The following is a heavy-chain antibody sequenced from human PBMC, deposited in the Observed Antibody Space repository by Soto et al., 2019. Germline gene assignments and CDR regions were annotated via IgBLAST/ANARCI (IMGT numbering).Heavy chain of an antibody. CDR2: VYPSDSDV. V-gene: IGHV5-51*01. CDR3: TKGATSTFDS. CDR1: GYRFTSSW. D-gene: IGHD1-1*01. Sequence: PGESLKISCQGSGYRFTSSWIGWVRQMPGKGLEWLGNVYPSDSDVRYSPSFEGRATISADNSINTAYLHLLNLKASDTAIYYCTKGATSTFDSWGQGTRVTVSS. J-gene: IGHJ4*02.